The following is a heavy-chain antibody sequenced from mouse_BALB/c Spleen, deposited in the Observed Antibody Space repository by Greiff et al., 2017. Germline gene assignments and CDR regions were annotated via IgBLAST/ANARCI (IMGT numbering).Heavy chain of an antibody. J-gene: IGHJ3*01. CDR3: ARITYGSKGFAY. D-gene: IGHD1-1*01. CDR1: GYTFTSYV. Sequence: EVKVVESGPELVKPGASVKMSCKASGYTFTSYVMHWVKQKPGQGLEWIGYINPYNDGTKYNEKFKGKATLTSDKSSSTAYMELSSLTSEDSAVYYCARITYGSKGFAYWGQGTLVTVSA. V-gene: IGHV1-14*01. CDR2: INPYNDGT.